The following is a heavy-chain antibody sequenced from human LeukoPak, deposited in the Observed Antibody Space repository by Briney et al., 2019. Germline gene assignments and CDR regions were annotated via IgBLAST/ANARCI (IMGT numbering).Heavy chain of an antibody. CDR2: IYHSGST. CDR3: ARVITMIAVVKLWFDP. V-gene: IGHV4-39*07. Sequence: SETLSLTCTVSGGSISSSSYYWGWIRQPPGKWLEWIGEIYHSGSTNYNPSLKSRVTISVDKSKNQFSLKLSSVTAADTAVYYCARVITMIAVVKLWFDPWGQGTLVTVSS. CDR1: GGSISSSSYY. J-gene: IGHJ5*02. D-gene: IGHD3-22*01.